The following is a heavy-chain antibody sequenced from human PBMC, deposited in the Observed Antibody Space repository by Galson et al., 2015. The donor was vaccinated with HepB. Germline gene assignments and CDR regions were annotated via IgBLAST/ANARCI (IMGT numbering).Heavy chain of an antibody. V-gene: IGHV1-24*01. CDR1: GSTLSELS. CDR3: ATVDDTIGYYRPLSAFDI. CDR2: FDPEDGET. J-gene: IGHJ3*02. D-gene: IGHD3-22*01. Sequence: SVKVSCKVSGSTLSELSIHWVRQAPGEGLEWMGRFDPEDGETIYAQNFQGRITMTKDTSTDTVYMELNSLRSEDTAIYYCATVDDTIGYYRPLSAFDIWGQGTVVTVS.